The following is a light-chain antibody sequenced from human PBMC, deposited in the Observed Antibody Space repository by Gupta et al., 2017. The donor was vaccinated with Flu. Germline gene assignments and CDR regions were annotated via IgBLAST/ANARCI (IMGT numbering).Light chain of an antibody. J-gene: IGKJ2*01. V-gene: IGKV1-39*01. CDR3: QQTHSAPHT. CDR2: GAS. Sequence: IQMTQSPPSLSASVGDRVTITCRASQNINTYLNWYQQRPGKSPKLLIYGASSLESGVPSRFSGSGSGRNFILTIRSLQAEDFATYYCQQTHSAPHTFGQGTKLDIK. CDR1: QNINTY.